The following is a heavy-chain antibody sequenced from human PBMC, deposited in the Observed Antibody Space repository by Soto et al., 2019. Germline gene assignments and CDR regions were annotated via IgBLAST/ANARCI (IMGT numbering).Heavy chain of an antibody. CDR2: ISGSGDYTYYADTLEGGGRT. CDR3: AKDVVIAPRYYFDS. J-gene: IGHJ4*02. D-gene: IGHD2-15*01. V-gene: IGHV3-23*01. CDR1: GFTFSSYA. Sequence: GGSLRLSCAASGFTFSSYAMSWVRQAPGKGLEWVSGISGSGDYTYYADTLEGGGRTYYADSVKGRFTISRDKSKNTLYLQMNSLRAEDTAIYYCAKDVVIAPRYYFDSWGQGTLVTVSS.